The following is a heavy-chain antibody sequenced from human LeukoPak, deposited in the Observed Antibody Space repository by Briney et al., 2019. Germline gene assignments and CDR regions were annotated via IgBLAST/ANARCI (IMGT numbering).Heavy chain of an antibody. CDR1: GFIFTDHW. V-gene: IGHV3-7*01. CDR3: ARAVDVADY. D-gene: IGHD3-16*01. CDR2: IKEDESAK. Sequence: GGSLRLSCVASGFIFTDHWMSWVRQAPGKGLEWVANIKEDESAKFYADSGRGRFTISRDNAKNSLYLQMNNLRVEDTAVYYCARAVDVADYWGRGTLVTV. J-gene: IGHJ4*02.